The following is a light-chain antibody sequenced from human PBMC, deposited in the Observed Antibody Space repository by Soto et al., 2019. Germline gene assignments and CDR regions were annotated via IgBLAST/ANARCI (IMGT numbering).Light chain of an antibody. J-gene: IGLJ1*01. CDR1: STDFVSYNR. V-gene: IGLV2-18*01. CDR2: EAS. CDR3: TLYTSENTYV. Sequence: ALTQPPSVSGSPGQSVTISCTGTSTDFVSYNRVSWYQQPPGTAPKLIIYEASNRPSGVPDRFSGSKSGNTASLTISGLQAADEADYYCTLYTSENTYVFGTGTKVTVL.